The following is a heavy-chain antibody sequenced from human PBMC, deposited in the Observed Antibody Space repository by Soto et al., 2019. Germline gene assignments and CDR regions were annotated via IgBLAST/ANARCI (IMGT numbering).Heavy chain of an antibody. CDR3: ARDPGMRYFEWFGDNWFDP. J-gene: IGHJ5*02. CDR2: ISAYNGNT. V-gene: IGHV1-18*01. Sequence: ASVKVSCKASGYTFTSYGISWVRQAPGQGLEWMGWISAYNGNTNYAQKLQGRVTMTTDTSTSTAYMELRSLRSGDTAVYYCARDPGMRYFEWFGDNWFDPWGQGTLVTVSS. D-gene: IGHD3-9*01. CDR1: GYTFTSYG.